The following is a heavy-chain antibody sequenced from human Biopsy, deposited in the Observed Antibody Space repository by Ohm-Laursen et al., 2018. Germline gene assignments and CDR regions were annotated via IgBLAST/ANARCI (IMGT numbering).Heavy chain of an antibody. CDR2: IKKDGGEK. CDR3: ARAPFGSGSYSEFDY. D-gene: IGHD3-22*01. CDR1: GFTFSTHW. Sequence: SLRLSCTASGFTFSTHWMSWVRQAPGKGLEWVATIKKDGGEKYYVDSVKGRFTISRDNSKSSLSLQMNSLRGEDTAVYYCARAPFGSGSYSEFDYWGQGSLVTVSS. V-gene: IGHV3-7*01. J-gene: IGHJ4*02.